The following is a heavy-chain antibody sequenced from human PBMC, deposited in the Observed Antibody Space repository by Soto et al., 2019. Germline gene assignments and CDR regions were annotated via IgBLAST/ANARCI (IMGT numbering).Heavy chain of an antibody. CDR3: AHRRLGTGYSSGWAFDY. CDR2: IYWDDDK. CDR1: GFSLSTSGVG. Sequence: QITLKESGPTLVKPTQTLTLTCTFSGFSLSTSGVGVGWIRQPPGKALEWLALIYWDDDKRYSPSLKSRLTITKDTSKNQVVLTMTNMDPVDTDTYYCAHRRLGTGYSSGWAFDYWGQGTLVTVSS. J-gene: IGHJ4*02. D-gene: IGHD6-19*01. V-gene: IGHV2-5*02.